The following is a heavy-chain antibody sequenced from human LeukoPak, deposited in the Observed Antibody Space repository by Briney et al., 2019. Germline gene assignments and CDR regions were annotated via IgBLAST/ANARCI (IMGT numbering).Heavy chain of an antibody. J-gene: IGHJ4*02. Sequence: GGSLRLSCAASGFTFSNYNMNWVRQTPGKGLEWVSSISSSSSYIYYADSVKGRFTTSRDNAKKSLYLQMNSLRAEDTADYYCARDLGGYYYDSHRWGQGTLVTVSS. D-gene: IGHD3-22*01. CDR2: ISSSSSYI. CDR3: ARDLGGYYYDSHR. CDR1: GFTFSNYN. V-gene: IGHV3-21*01.